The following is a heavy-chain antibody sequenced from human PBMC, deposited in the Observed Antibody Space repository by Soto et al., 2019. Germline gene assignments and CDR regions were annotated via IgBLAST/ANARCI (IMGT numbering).Heavy chain of an antibody. CDR2: VYYSGSS. V-gene: IGHV4-39*02. CDR1: GGSIDNSTYY. J-gene: IGHJ4*02. CDR3: VSINAGGWYYFDY. D-gene: IGHD6-19*01. Sequence: PSETLSLTCAVSGGSIDNSTYYWGWIRQPPGKGLEWIGSVYYSGSSYYSPSLKSRVTMSVDSSKNHFSLILDSVTAADTAVYYCVSINAGGWYYFDYWGQGILVTLS.